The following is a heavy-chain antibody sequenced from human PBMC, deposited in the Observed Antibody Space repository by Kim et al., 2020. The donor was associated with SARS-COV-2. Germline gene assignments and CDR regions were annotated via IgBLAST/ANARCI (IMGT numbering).Heavy chain of an antibody. CDR2: INPNSGGT. D-gene: IGHD3-22*01. V-gene: IGHV1-2*02. CDR1: GYTFTGYY. Sequence: ASVKVSCKASGYTFTGYYMHWVRQAPGQGLEWMGWINPNSGGTNYAQKFQGRVTMTRDTSISTAYMELSRLRSDDTAVYYCARGGTYYYDSSGLNWFDPWGQGTLVTVSS. J-gene: IGHJ5*02. CDR3: ARGGTYYYDSSGLNWFDP.